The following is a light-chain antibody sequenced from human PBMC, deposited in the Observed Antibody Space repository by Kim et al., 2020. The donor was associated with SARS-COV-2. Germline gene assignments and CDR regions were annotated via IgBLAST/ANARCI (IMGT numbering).Light chain of an antibody. Sequence: SYELTQPPSVSVSPGQTASITCSGDKLGDKYACWYQQKPGQSPVLVIYQDSKRPSVIPERFSGSNSGNTATLTISGTQAMDEADYYCQAWDSSYVVFVGG. CDR1: KLGDKY. CDR2: QDS. CDR3: QAWDSSYVV. J-gene: IGLJ2*01. V-gene: IGLV3-1*01.